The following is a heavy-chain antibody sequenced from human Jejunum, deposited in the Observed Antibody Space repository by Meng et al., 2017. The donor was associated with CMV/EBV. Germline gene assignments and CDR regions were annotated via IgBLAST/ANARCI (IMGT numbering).Heavy chain of an antibody. CDR3: ARDMYYVSSGFFGREDY. CDR2: IKNDGSEK. J-gene: IGHJ4*02. Sequence: FSNYWKNWVRQAPGKGLEWVANIKNDGSEKYYVNSVKGRFTISRDNAKNSLYLQMNSLRAEDTAVYYCARDMYYVSSGFFGREDYWGQGTLVTVSS. V-gene: IGHV3-7*01. CDR1: FSNYW. D-gene: IGHD3-22*01.